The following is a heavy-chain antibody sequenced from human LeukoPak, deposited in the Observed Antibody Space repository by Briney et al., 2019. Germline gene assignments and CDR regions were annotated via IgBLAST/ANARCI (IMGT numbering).Heavy chain of an antibody. D-gene: IGHD6-13*01. J-gene: IGHJ4*02. V-gene: IGHV3-33*01. Sequence: GGSLRLSCAASGFTFSNYGMHWVRQAPGKGLEWVAVIWYDGSKKYYADSVKGRFTISRDNSKNTLYMQINSLRAEDTAVYYCARSSISVAVFDYWGQGTLVTVSS. CDR1: GFTFSNYG. CDR2: IWYDGSKK. CDR3: ARSSISVAVFDY.